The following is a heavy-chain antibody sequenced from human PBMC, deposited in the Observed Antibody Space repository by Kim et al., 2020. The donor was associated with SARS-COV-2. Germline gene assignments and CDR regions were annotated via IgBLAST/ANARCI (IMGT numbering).Heavy chain of an antibody. CDR2: IRTKAYGGTT. CDR3: TTAFH. V-gene: IGHV3-49*04. J-gene: IGHJ4*02. D-gene: IGHD2-21*02. CDR1: GIAFSNIV. Sequence: GGSLRFSCTGSGIAFSNIVINWVRQAPGKGLEWVGFIRTKAYGGTTEYAASVKGRLTISRDDSKNIAYVQMSRLKTEDTALYYCTTAFHWGQGTLVTVSS.